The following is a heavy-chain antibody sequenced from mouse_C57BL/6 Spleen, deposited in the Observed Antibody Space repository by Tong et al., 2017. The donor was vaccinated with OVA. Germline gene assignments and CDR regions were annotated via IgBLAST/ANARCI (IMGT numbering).Heavy chain of an antibody. CDR1: GYSFTGYY. Sequence: EVQLQESGPELVKPGASVKISCKASGYSFTGYYMNWVKQSPEKSLEWIGEINPSTGGTTYNQKFKAKATLTVDKSSSTAYMQLKSLTSEDSAVYYCATITTVVAFDYWGQGTTLTVSS. D-gene: IGHD1-1*01. CDR3: ATITTVVAFDY. V-gene: IGHV1-42*01. J-gene: IGHJ2*01. CDR2: INPSTGGT.